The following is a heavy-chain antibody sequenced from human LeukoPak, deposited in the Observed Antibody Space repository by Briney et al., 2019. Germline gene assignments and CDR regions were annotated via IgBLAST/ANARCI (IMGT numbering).Heavy chain of an antibody. J-gene: IGHJ4*02. CDR3: ARDSGYSYGYGRDFDY. Sequence: PGGSLRLSCAASGFTFSSYEMNGVRKATGKGLEWVSYISSSGSTIYYADSVKGRFTISRDNAKNSLYLQMNSLRAEDTAVYYCARDSGYSYGYGRDFDYWGQGTLVTVSS. CDR1: GFTFSSYE. D-gene: IGHD5-18*01. CDR2: ISSSGSTI. V-gene: IGHV3-48*03.